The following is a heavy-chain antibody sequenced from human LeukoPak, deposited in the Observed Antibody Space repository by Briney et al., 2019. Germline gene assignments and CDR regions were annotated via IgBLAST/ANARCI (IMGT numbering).Heavy chain of an antibody. CDR2: MYTCGRT. Sequence: SSETLSLTCTVSGASIDTYYWSWVRQPAGKGLEWIGRMYTCGRTHYSPSLESRLTMSVDTSKNQFSLKLTSVTAADTAVYYCANGGNSGSYFEDWGQGTLVTVSS. CDR1: GASIDTYY. V-gene: IGHV4-4*07. CDR3: ANGGNSGSYFED. D-gene: IGHD1-26*01. J-gene: IGHJ4*02.